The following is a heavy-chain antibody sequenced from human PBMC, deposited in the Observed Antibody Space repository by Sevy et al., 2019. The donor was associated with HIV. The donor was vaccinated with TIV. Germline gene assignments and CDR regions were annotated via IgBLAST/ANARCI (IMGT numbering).Heavy chain of an antibody. CDR3: ARQKNYGDYVGY. D-gene: IGHD4-17*01. Sequence: ASVKVSCKASGYTFTSYGISWVRQAPGQGLEWMGWISAYNGNTNYAQKLQGRVTMTTDTSTSTAYMELRSLRSVDTAVYYCARQKNYGDYVGYWGQGTLVTVSS. CDR2: ISAYNGNT. CDR1: GYTFTSYG. V-gene: IGHV1-18*01. J-gene: IGHJ4*02.